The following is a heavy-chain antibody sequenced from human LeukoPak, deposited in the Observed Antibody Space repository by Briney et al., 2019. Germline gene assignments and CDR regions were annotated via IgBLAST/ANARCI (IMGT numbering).Heavy chain of an antibody. D-gene: IGHD3-3*01. CDR2: IYYSGST. J-gene: IGHJ6*03. CDR3: ARGAGHYDFWSGYSLTPYNYYMDV. V-gene: IGHV4-59*11. CDR1: GGSISSHY. Sequence: SETLSLTCTVSGGSISSHYWSWIRQPPGKGLEWIGYIYYSGSTNYNPSLKSRVTISVDTSKNQSSLKLSSVTAADTAVYYCARGAGHYDFWSGYSLTPYNYYMDVWGKGTTVTVSS.